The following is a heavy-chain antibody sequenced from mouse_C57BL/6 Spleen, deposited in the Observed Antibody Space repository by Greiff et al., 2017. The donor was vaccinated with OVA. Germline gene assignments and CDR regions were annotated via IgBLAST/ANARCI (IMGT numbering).Heavy chain of an antibody. CDR2: ISSGSSTI. J-gene: IGHJ4*01. CDR1: GFTFSDYG. D-gene: IGHD1-1*01. V-gene: IGHV5-17*01. Sequence: EVMLVESGGGLVKPGGSLKLSCAASGFTFSDYGMHWVRQAPEKGLEWVAYISSGSSTIYYADTVKGRFTISRDNAKNTLFLQMTSLRSEDTAMYYCARPITTVPPFLMDYWGQGTSVTVSS. CDR3: ARPITTVPPFLMDY.